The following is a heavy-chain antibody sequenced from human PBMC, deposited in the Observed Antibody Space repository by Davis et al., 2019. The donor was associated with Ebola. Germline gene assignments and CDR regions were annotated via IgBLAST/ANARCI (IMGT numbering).Heavy chain of an antibody. J-gene: IGHJ6*02. CDR1: GYTFTTYD. V-gene: IGHV1-8*01. CDR2: MNPNSGNT. CDR3: ARDHWKEGTVYGMDV. D-gene: IGHD1-1*01. Sequence: ASVKVSCKASGYTFTTYDINWVRQATGQGLEWMGWMNPNSGNTGYAQKFQGRVTMTRNPSISTAYMELSSLRSEDTAVYYCARDHWKEGTVYGMDVWGQGTTVTVSS.